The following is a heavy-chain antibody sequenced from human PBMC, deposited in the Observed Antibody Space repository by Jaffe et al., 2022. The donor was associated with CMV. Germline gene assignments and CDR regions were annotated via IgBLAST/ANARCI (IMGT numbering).Heavy chain of an antibody. J-gene: IGHJ4*02. V-gene: IGHV4-59*08. CDR3: ARHALDSSGYVSYFDY. Sequence: QVQLQESGPGLVKPSETLSLTCTVSGGSISSYYWSWIRQPPGKGLEWIGYIYYSGSTNYNPSLKSRVTISVDTSKNQFSLKLSSVTAADTAVYYCARHALDSSGYVSYFDYWGQGTLVTVSS. D-gene: IGHD3-22*01. CDR1: GGSISSYY. CDR2: IYYSGST.